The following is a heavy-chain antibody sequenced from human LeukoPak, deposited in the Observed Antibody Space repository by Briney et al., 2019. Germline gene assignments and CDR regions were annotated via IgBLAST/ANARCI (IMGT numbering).Heavy chain of an antibody. D-gene: IGHD6-19*01. Sequence: SETLSLTCTVSGGSISSSSYYWGWIRQPPGKGLEWIGSIYYSGSTYYNPSLKSRVTISVDTSKNQFSLKLSSVTAADTAVYYCARHRGGVAVAGTLYWGQGTLVTVSS. V-gene: IGHV4-39*01. J-gene: IGHJ4*02. CDR1: GGSISSSSYY. CDR2: IYYSGST. CDR3: ARHRGGVAVAGTLY.